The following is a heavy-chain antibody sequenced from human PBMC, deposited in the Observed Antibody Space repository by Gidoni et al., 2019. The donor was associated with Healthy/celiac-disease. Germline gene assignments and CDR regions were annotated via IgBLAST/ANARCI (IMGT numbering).Heavy chain of an antibody. CDR1: GFTFSSYE. CDR3: ARRMGDYDVFDY. Sequence: EVQLVESGGGLVQPAGSLRLSCAASGFTFSSYEMNWVRQAPGKGLEWVSYISSSGSTIYYADSVKGRFTISRDNAKNSLYLQMNSLRAEDTAVYYCARRMGDYDVFDYWGQGTLVTVSS. V-gene: IGHV3-48*03. CDR2: ISSSGSTI. J-gene: IGHJ4*02. D-gene: IGHD4-17*01.